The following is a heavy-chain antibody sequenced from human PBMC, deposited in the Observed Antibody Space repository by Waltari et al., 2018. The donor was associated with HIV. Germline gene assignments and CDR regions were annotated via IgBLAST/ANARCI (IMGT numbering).Heavy chain of an antibody. CDR2: DGAYNGNT. J-gene: IGHJ5*02. D-gene: IGHD2-2*01. CDR3: ARVGCSSASCYSGWFDP. Sequence: QAQLAQSGAEVKKPGASVKVSCKASGYTFTSYGISWVRQAPGQGLEWLGWDGAYNGNTNYAQKRQGRVTMTTDNSTSTAYMDLRSLRSDDTAVYYCARVGCSSASCYSGWFDPWGQGTLVTVSS. V-gene: IGHV1-18*01. CDR1: GYTFTSYG.